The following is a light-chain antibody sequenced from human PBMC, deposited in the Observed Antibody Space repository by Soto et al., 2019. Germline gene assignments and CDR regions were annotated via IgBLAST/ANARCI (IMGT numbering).Light chain of an antibody. CDR3: QQSYSVPWT. V-gene: IGKV1-39*01. CDR1: QSISTF. Sequence: DVKMTQPPSSLSASVRDRVTITCRASQSISTFLTWYQQKPGKAPNLLIYAASTLQSGVPSRFSGSGSGTDFTLTINSLQPEDFATYYCQQSYSVPWTFGQGTKV. J-gene: IGKJ1*01. CDR2: AAS.